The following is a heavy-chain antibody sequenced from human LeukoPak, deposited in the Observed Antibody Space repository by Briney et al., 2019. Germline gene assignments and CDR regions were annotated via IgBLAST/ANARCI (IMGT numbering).Heavy chain of an antibody. V-gene: IGHV4-59*11. CDR1: GSISSHY. J-gene: IGHJ4*02. Sequence: SETLSLTCTVSGSISSHYWSWIRQPPGKGLEWIGYIYYSGSTNYNPSLKSRVTISVDTSKNQFSLKLSPVTAADTAVYYCARGSGDYDFWSGYRDAVNFDYWGQGTLVTVSS. D-gene: IGHD3-3*01. CDR2: IYYSGST. CDR3: ARGSGDYDFWSGYRDAVNFDY.